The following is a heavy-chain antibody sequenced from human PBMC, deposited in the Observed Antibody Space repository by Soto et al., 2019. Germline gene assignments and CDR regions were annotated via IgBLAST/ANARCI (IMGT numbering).Heavy chain of an antibody. Sequence: SETLSLTCTVSGGSISSYYWSWIRQPPGKGLEWIGEIYHSGSTNYNPSLKSRVTISVDKSKNQFSLKLSSVTAADTAVYYCARGVMVRGVIINYYGMDVWGQGTTVTVSS. CDR3: ARGVMVRGVIINYYGMDV. D-gene: IGHD3-10*01. CDR2: IYHSGST. CDR1: GGSISSYY. J-gene: IGHJ6*02. V-gene: IGHV4-59*12.